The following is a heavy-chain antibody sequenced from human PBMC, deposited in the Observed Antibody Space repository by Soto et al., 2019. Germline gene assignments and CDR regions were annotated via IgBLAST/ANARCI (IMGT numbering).Heavy chain of an antibody. J-gene: IGHJ5*02. Sequence: EVQLVESGGGLVQPGRSLRLSCAASGFTFDDYAMHWVRQAPGKGLEWVSGISWNSGSIGYADSVKGRFTISRDNAKNSLYLQMNSLRAEDTALYYCAKDRNSGYYFSWFDPWGQGTLVTVSS. CDR1: GFTFDDYA. CDR2: ISWNSGSI. D-gene: IGHD5-12*01. CDR3: AKDRNSGYYFSWFDP. V-gene: IGHV3-9*01.